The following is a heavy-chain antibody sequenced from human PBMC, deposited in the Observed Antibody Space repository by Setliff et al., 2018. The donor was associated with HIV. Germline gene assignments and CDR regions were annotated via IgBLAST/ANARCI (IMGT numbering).Heavy chain of an antibody. V-gene: IGHV4-39*02. J-gene: IGHJ4*02. D-gene: IGHD3-3*01. CDR3: ARPSFGIGGGANFDS. CDR2: AHYSGAI. Sequence: SETLSPTCSVTGASTSDNIYYWGWIRHSPGKGLEWIASAHYSGAIFYNPSLKSRVTMSVDTSGSRFSLKLTSVTAADTAVYYCARPSFGIGGGANFDSWGRGTRVTVSS. CDR1: GASTSDNIYY.